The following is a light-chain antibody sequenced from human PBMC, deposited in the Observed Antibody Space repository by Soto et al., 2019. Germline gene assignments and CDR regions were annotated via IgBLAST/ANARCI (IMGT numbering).Light chain of an antibody. J-gene: IGKJ2*01. V-gene: IGKV1-33*01. CDR2: DAS. Sequence: DIQMTQSPSSLSASVGDRVTITCQASQDISNYLNWYQQKPGKAPKLLIYDASNLETGVPSRFSGSGSGTEFTLTISSLQSEDFAVYYCQQYHKWPPYTFGQGTKLEIK. CDR3: QQYHKWPPYT. CDR1: QDISNY.